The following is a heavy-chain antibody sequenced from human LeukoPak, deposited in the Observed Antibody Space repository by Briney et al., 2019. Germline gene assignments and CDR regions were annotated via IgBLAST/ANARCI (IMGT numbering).Heavy chain of an antibody. V-gene: IGHV3-30*02. J-gene: IGHJ4*02. Sequence: PGGSLRLSCVASGFTLSTYGMHWVRQAPGKGLEWVAFIRYDGSDKFYGDSVKGRFTTSRDNSKNKLYLQMSRRRVEDTAVYYCAKDLDCSGGTCHKAFDCWGQGTLVTVSS. CDR1: GFTLSTYG. CDR2: IRYDGSDK. D-gene: IGHD2-15*01. CDR3: AKDLDCSGGTCHKAFDC.